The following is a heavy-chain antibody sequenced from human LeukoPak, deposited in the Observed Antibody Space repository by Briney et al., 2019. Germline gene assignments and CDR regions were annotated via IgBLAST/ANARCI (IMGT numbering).Heavy chain of an antibody. CDR2: ISGSADST. J-gene: IGHJ4*02. V-gene: IGHV3-23*01. Sequence: GGSLRLSCAASGFTFTSNAMSWVRQAPGKGLEWVSAISGSADSTYYADSMKGRFTISRDNSRNMVYLQMNSLRAEDTAVYYCAKASPYYDVLTGYYYYFDYWGQGTLVTVSS. CDR1: GFTFTSNA. D-gene: IGHD3-9*01. CDR3: AKASPYYDVLTGYYYYFDY.